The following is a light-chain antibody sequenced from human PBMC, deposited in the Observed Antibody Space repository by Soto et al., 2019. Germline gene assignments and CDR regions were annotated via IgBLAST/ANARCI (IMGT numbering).Light chain of an antibody. Sequence: DIQMTQSPSSLPASVGDRISITCRASQSIGTYLSWYQQKPGKAPKLLIYGASKLQSGVPSRFSGSGSETGFTLTISSLHPEEFATYYCQQSYSAPRTFGQGNKVE. CDR2: GAS. J-gene: IGKJ2*01. CDR1: QSIGTY. CDR3: QQSYSAPRT. V-gene: IGKV1-39*01.